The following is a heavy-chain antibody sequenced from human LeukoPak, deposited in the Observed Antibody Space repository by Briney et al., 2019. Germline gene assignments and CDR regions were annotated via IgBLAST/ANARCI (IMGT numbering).Heavy chain of an antibody. Sequence: GGSLRLSCAASGFTFSSYAMSWVRQAPGKGLEWVSAISGSGDITYYADSVKGRFTISRDNSKETLYLQMNSLRAEDTAVYYCAKDNSGYVRDFDYWGQGTLVTVSS. V-gene: IGHV3-23*01. CDR2: ISGSGDIT. J-gene: IGHJ4*02. CDR1: GFTFSSYA. D-gene: IGHD5-12*01. CDR3: AKDNSGYVRDFDY.